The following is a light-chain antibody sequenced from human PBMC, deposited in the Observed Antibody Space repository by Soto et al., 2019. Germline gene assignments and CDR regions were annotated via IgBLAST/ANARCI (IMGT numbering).Light chain of an antibody. Sequence: EIVMTQSPPTFSGSQGKRPPPPCRASQSFTTTLAGYRQKPGQPPRLLIYGASTRATVIPARFSGSGSGTEFTLTISSLQSEDFAIYFCQQYNNWPPDRTFGQGTKVEIK. CDR3: QQYNNWPPDRT. CDR2: GAS. J-gene: IGKJ1*01. CDR1: QSFTTT. V-gene: IGKV3-15*01.